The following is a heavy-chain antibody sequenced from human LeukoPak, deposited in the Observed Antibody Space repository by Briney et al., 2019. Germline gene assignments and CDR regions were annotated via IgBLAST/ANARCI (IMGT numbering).Heavy chain of an antibody. CDR1: GDSISSRSYY. Sequence: SETLSLTCTVSGDSISSRSYYRDWIRQPPGGGLEWMGSIFYRGSTYYNPSLKSRVTISIDTSKNQFSLKLSSVTAADTAVYYCARRGIGNWGQGTLVTASS. J-gene: IGHJ4*02. V-gene: IGHV4-39*07. CDR2: IFYRGST. CDR3: ARRGIGN. D-gene: IGHD1-14*01.